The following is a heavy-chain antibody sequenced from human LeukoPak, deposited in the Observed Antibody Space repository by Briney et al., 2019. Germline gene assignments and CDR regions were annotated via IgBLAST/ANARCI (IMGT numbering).Heavy chain of an antibody. Sequence: PSETLSLTCTVSGDSIRSYYWSWIRQPPGKGLEWIGYIYYSGSTNYNPSLKSRVTISVDTSKNQFSLKLSSVTAADTAVYYCARGGQTTDYYYDSSGYYLDAFDIWGQGTMVTVSS. V-gene: IGHV4-59*01. CDR1: GDSIRSYY. CDR3: ARGGQTTDYYYDSSGYYLDAFDI. CDR2: IYYSGST. D-gene: IGHD3-22*01. J-gene: IGHJ3*02.